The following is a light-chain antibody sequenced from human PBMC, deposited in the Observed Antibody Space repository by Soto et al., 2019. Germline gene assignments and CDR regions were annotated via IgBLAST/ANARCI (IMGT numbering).Light chain of an antibody. CDR2: GTS. CDR3: QQSYRSPHN. J-gene: IGKJ3*01. V-gene: IGKV1-39*01. CDR1: QNITNF. Sequence: DIQMTQSPLSLSASVGESVTITCRASQNITNFLNWYQQKPGKPPRLLIFGTSSFNSGVPSRFRGSRSQTDFSLTSSGLQRDDVAKYFHQQSYRSPHNFGPGTRVA.